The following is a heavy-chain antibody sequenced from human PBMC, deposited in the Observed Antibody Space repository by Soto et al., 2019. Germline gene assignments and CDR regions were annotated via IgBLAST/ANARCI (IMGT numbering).Heavy chain of an antibody. J-gene: IGHJ6*02. V-gene: IGHV3-23*01. CDR1: GFTFSSYA. CDR2: ISGSDDST. Sequence: GGSLRLSCAASGFTFSSYAMSWVRQAPGKGLEWVSDISGSDDSTYYADSAKGRFTISRDNSKHTLYLQMSSLRADDTAVYYCAPMGVWGQGTTVTVSS. CDR3: APMGV.